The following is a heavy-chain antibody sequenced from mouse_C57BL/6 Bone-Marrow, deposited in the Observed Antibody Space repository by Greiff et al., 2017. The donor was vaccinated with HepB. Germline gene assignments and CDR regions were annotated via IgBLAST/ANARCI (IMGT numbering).Heavy chain of an antibody. V-gene: IGHV14-4*01. CDR3: TTDYYGSSYVGY. CDR2: IDPENGDT. CDR1: GFNIKDDY. J-gene: IGHJ2*01. Sequence: EVQLQLSGAELVRPGASVKLSCTASGFNIKDDYMHWVKQRPEQGLEGIGWIDPENGDTEYASKFQGTATITADTSSNTAYLQLSSLTSEDTAVYYCTTDYYGSSYVGYWGQGTTLTVSS. D-gene: IGHD1-1*01.